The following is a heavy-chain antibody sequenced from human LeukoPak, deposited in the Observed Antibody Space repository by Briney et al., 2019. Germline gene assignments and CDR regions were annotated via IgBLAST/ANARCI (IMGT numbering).Heavy chain of an antibody. V-gene: IGHV1-2*02. D-gene: IGHD6-19*01. Sequence: ASVKVSRKASGYTFTDYYIHWVRQAPGQGLEWMGWINPNSGGTNSAQKFQGRVTMTKDTSISTAYMELSRLRSDDTAVYFCARAIAVVGYWGQGTLVTVSS. CDR1: GYTFTDYY. CDR3: ARAIAVVGY. CDR2: INPNSGGT. J-gene: IGHJ4*02.